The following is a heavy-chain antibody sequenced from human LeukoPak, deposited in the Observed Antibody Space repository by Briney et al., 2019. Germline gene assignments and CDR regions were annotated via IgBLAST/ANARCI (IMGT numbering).Heavy chain of an antibody. CDR3: ARGINDILTGYYWPFDY. D-gene: IGHD3-9*01. J-gene: IGHJ4*02. V-gene: IGHV1-8*01. CDR1: GYTFTNHD. Sequence: ASVKVSCKASGYTFTNHDFNWMRQASGQGLEWMGWMNPNSGATGYAQKFQGRVTMTRDTSISTAYMELSSLTSEDTAVYYCARGINDILTGYYWPFDYWGQGTLVTVSS. CDR2: MNPNSGAT.